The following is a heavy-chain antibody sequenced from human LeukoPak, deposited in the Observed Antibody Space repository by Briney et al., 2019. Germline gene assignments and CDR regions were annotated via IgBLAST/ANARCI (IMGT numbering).Heavy chain of an antibody. V-gene: IGHV3-43D*04. CDR2: ISWDGGST. J-gene: IGHJ4*02. Sequence: GGSLRLSCAASGFTFEDYAMHWVRQAPGKGLEWVSLISWDGGSTYYADSVKGRFTISRDNSKISLYLQMNSLRAEDTALYYCAKATDTAMVTSPLGYWGQGTLVTVSS. D-gene: IGHD5-18*01. CDR1: GFTFEDYA. CDR3: AKATDTAMVTSPLGY.